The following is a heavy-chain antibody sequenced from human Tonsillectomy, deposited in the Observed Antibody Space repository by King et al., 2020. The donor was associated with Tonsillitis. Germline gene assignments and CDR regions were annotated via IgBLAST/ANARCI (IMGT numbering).Heavy chain of an antibody. CDR1: GFTFSSYA. Sequence: VQLVESGGGVVQPGRSLRLPCAASGFTFSSYAMHWVRQAPGKGLEWVAVISYDGSNKYYADSVKGRFTISRDNSKNTLYLQMNSLRAEDTAVYYCARDGAWGYGYFQDYWGQGTLVTVSS. CDR3: ARDGAWGYGYFQDY. CDR2: ISYDGSNK. D-gene: IGHD3-22*01. J-gene: IGHJ4*02. V-gene: IGHV3-30*04.